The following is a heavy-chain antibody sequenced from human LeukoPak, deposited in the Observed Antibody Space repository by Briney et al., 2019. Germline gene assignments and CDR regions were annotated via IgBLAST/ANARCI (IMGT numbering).Heavy chain of an antibody. V-gene: IGHV1-2*02. Sequence: EASVKVSCKASGYTFTGYYMHWVRQAPGQGLEWMGWINPNSGGTNYAQKFQGRVTMTRDTSISTAYMELSRLRSDDTAVYYCARDWEDTAKVSYWYFDLWGRGTLVTVSS. CDR3: ARDWEDTAKVSYWYFDL. CDR1: GYTFTGYY. J-gene: IGHJ2*01. D-gene: IGHD5-18*01. CDR2: INPNSGGT.